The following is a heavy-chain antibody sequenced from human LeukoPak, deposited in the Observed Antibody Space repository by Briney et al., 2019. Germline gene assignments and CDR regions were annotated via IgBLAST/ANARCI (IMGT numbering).Heavy chain of an antibody. CDR1: GFTFSSYA. D-gene: IGHD3-22*01. CDR2: ISGSGGST. J-gene: IGHJ3*02. V-gene: IGHV3-23*01. Sequence: HPGGSLRLSCAASGFTFSSYAMSWVRQAPGKGLEWVSAISGSGGSTNYADSVKGRFTISRDNSENTLYLQMNSLRAEDTAVYYCAKELYYYDSSGYYHYDAFDIWGQGTMVTVSS. CDR3: AKELYYYDSSGYYHYDAFDI.